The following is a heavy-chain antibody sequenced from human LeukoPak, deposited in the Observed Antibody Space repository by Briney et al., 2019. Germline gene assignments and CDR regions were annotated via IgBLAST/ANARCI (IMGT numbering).Heavy chain of an antibody. CDR3: ASGVESDPLVVVPARFDP. J-gene: IGHJ5*02. D-gene: IGHD2-2*01. V-gene: IGHV4-34*01. CDR1: GGSFSGYY. Sequence: SETLSLTCAVYGGSFSGYYWSWIRQPPGKGLEWIGEINHSGSTNYNPSLKSRVTISVDTSKNQFSLKLSSVTAADTAVYYCASGVESDPLVVVPARFDPWGQGTLVTVSS. CDR2: INHSGST.